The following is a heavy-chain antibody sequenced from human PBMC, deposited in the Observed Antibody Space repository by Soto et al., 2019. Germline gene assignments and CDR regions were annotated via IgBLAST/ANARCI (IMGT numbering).Heavy chain of an antibody. D-gene: IGHD6-13*01. J-gene: IGHJ4*02. CDR1: GGTFSSYR. CDR2: IVPIYRTA. CDR3: VRDSGAKLSSS. V-gene: IGHV1-69*01. Sequence: QVQLVQSGAEVKKPGSSVKVSCKASGGTFSSYRINWVRQAPGQGLEWVGGIVPIYRTADYAQKFQGRVTITADESGRTSYMELRSLKSQDTGVYYCVRDSGAKLSSSWGQGTLVTVSS.